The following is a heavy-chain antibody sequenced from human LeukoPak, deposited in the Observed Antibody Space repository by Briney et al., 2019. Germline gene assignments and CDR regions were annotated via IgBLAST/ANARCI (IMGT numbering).Heavy chain of an antibody. CDR2: IYYSGST. Sequence: SETLSLTCTVSGGSISSYYWSWIRQPPGKGLEWIGYIYYSGSTNYNPSLKSRVTISVDTSKNQFSLKPSSVTAADTAVYYCARAAADNYDFWSGYTFDYWGQGALVTVSS. J-gene: IGHJ4*02. CDR1: GGSISSYY. CDR3: ARAAADNYDFWSGYTFDY. V-gene: IGHV4-59*01. D-gene: IGHD3-3*01.